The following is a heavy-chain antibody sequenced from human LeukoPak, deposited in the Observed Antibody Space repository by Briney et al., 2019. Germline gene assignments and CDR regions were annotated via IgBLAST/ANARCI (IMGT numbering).Heavy chain of an antibody. CDR2: IYHSGST. Sequence: SETLSLTCAVSGGSISSGGYPWSWIRQPPGKGLEWIGYIYHSGSTYYNPSLKSRVTISVDRSKNQFSLKLSSVTAADTAVYYCARAGGDYYGTDVWGKGTTVTVSS. V-gene: IGHV4-30-2*01. D-gene: IGHD4-17*01. CDR1: GGSISSGGYP. J-gene: IGHJ6*04. CDR3: ARAGGDYYGTDV.